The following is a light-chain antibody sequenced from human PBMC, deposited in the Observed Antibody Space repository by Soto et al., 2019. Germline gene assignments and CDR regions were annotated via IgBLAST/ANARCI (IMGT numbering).Light chain of an antibody. CDR2: WAS. V-gene: IGKV4-1*01. CDR1: QSVLYSSNNKNY. Sequence: DIVMTQSPDSLAVSLGERATINCKSSQSVLYSSNNKNYLAWYQQKPGQPPKLLIYWASTRESGVPDRFSGSGSRKDFTLTISSLQAEDVTVYYCQQYYSTLFTLGPGTKVDIK. CDR3: QQYYSTLFT. J-gene: IGKJ3*01.